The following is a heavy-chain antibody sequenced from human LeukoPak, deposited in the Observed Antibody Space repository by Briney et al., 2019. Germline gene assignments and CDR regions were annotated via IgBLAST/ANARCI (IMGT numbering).Heavy chain of an antibody. J-gene: IGHJ6*03. CDR1: GFTFSSYA. CDR2: TRNKANSYTT. D-gene: IGHD3-22*01. Sequence: PGGSLRLSCAASGFTFSSYAMSWVRQAPGKGLEWVGRTRNKANSYTTEYAASVKGRFTISRDDSKNSLYLQMNSLKTEDTAVYYCARGNSSGYYYHYYMDVWGKGTTVTVSS. V-gene: IGHV3-72*01. CDR3: ARGNSSGYYYHYYMDV.